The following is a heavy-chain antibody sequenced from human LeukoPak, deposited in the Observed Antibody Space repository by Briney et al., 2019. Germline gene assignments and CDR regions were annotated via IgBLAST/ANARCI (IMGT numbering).Heavy chain of an antibody. J-gene: IGHJ4*02. CDR1: GGSISSGSYY. V-gene: IGHV4-61*02. D-gene: IGHD5-18*01. CDR2: IYTSGST. CDR3: ARDSGYSYVFDY. Sequence: SQTLSLTCTVSGGSISSGSYYWSWIRQPAGKGPEWIGRIYTSGSTNYNPSLKSRVTISVDTSKNQFSLKLSSVTAADTAVYYCARDSGYSYVFDYWGQGTLVTVSS.